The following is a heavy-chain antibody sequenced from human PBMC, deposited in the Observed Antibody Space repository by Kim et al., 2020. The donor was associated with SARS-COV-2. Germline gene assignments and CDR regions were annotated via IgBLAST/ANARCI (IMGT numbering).Heavy chain of an antibody. V-gene: IGHV3-33*01. CDR3: ARGRGPCRSSTSCYTYYYYGMDV. CDR2: IWYDGSNK. CDR1: GFTFSSYG. D-gene: IGHD2-2*02. Sequence: GGSLRLSCAASGFTFSSYGMHWVRQAPGKGLEWVAVIWYDGSNKYYADSVKGRFTISRDNSKNTLYLQMNSLRAEDTAVYYCARGRGPCRSSTSCYTYYYYGMDVWGQGTTVTVSS. J-gene: IGHJ6*02.